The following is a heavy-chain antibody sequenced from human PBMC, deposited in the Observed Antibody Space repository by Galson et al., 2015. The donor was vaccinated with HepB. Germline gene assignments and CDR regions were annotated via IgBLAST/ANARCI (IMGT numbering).Heavy chain of an antibody. D-gene: IGHD2-15*01. CDR2: IYPGDSYT. Sequence: QSGAEVKKPGESLKISCKGSGYSFTNYWIGWVRQMPGKGLEWMGIIYPGDSYTNYSPSFQGHVTISADKSISTAYLQWSSLKASDTAMYYCASRAGCSGGSCYSNRAAFDIWGQGTMVTVSS. CDR1: GYSFTNYW. V-gene: IGHV5-51*03. CDR3: ASRAGCSGGSCYSNRAAFDI. J-gene: IGHJ3*02.